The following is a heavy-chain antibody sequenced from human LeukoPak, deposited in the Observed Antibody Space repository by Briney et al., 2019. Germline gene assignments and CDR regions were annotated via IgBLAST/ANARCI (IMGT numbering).Heavy chain of an antibody. D-gene: IGHD3-22*01. J-gene: IGHJ6*02. CDR2: MYPNSGNT. CDR3: ARGSVRRSGYRIYYYYYYGMDV. CDR1: GYTFTSYD. V-gene: IGHV1-8*02. Sequence: ASVKVSCKASGYTFTSYDINWVRQATGQGLEWMGWMYPNSGNTGYAQKFQGRVTMTRNTSISTAYMELSSLRSEDTAVYYCARGSVRRSGYRIYYYYYYGMDVWGQGTTVTVSS.